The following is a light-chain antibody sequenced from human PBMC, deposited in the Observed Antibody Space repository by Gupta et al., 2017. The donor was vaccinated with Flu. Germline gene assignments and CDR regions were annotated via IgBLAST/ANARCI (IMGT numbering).Light chain of an antibody. Sequence: DRVTIACRASQGISNYLAWYQQKPGKPPNLLIYAASTLQSGVPPRFSGSGSGTDFTLSIDSLQPDDVATYYCQKYGSAPPFTFGPGTKV. CDR1: QGISNY. CDR2: AAS. V-gene: IGKV1-27*01. J-gene: IGKJ3*01. CDR3: QKYGSAPPFT.